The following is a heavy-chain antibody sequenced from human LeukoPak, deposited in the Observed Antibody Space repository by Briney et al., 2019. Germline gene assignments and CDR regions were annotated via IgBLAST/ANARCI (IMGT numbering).Heavy chain of an antibody. D-gene: IGHD6-19*01. J-gene: IGHJ3*02. CDR2: ISYDGSNK. V-gene: IGHV3-30-3*01. CDR1: GYTFTGYY. Sequence: SCKASGYTFTGYYMHWVRQAPGKGLEWVAVISYDGSNKYYADSVKGRFTISRDNSKNTLYLQMNSLRAEDTAVYYCARERLDWYSSGRYDAFDIWGQGTMVTVSS. CDR3: ARERLDWYSSGRYDAFDI.